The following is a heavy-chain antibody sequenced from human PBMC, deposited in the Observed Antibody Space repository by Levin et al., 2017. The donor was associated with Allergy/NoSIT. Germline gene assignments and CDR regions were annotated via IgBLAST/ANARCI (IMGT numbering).Heavy chain of an antibody. CDR3: ARPVGWYFDL. CDR1: GGSISSSSYY. J-gene: IGHJ2*01. CDR2: IYYSGST. V-gene: IGHV4-39*01. Sequence: PSETLSLTCTVSGGSISSSSYYWGWIRQPPGKGLEWIGSIYYSGSTYYNPSLKSRVTISVDTSKNQFSLKLSSVTAADTAVYYCARPVGWYFDLWGRGTLVTVSS.